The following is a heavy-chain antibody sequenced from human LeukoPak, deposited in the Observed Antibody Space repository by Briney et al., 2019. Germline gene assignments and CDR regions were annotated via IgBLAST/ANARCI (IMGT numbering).Heavy chain of an antibody. CDR3: ARGSTMVRGPGDYYYYGMDV. V-gene: IGHV1-69*02. D-gene: IGHD3-10*01. Sequence: ASVKVSCKASGGTFSSYTISWVRQAPGQGLEWMGRIIPILGIANYAQKFQGRVTITADKSTSTAYMELSSLRSEDTAVYYCARGSTMVRGPGDYYYYGMDVWGQGPTVTVSS. CDR2: IIPILGIA. J-gene: IGHJ6*02. CDR1: GGTFSSYT.